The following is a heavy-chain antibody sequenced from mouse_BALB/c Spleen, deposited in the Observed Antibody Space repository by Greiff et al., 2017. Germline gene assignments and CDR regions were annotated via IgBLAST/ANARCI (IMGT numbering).Heavy chain of an antibody. D-gene: IGHD4-1*01. Sequence: VQLQQPGAELVKPGASVKMSCKASGYTFTSYWMHWVKQRPGQGLEWIGVIYPSDSYTSYNQKFKGKATLTVDTSSSTAYMQLSSLTSEDSAVYYCASWDEGFAYWGQGTLVTVSA. J-gene: IGHJ3*01. CDR2: IYPSDSYT. CDR1: GYTFTSYW. CDR3: ASWDEGFAY. V-gene: IGHV1-59*01.